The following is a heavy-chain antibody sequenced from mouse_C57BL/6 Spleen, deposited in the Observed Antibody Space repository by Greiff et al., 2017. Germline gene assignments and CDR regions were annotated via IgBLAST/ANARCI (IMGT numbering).Heavy chain of an antibody. CDR1: GYTFTSYW. V-gene: IGHV1-74*01. D-gene: IGHD1-1*01. CDR3: AIWRSSYLAWFAY. CDR2: IHPSDSDT. Sequence: QVQLQQPGAELVKPGASVKVSCKASGYTFTSYWMHWVKQRPGQGLEWIGRIHPSDSDTNYNQKFKGKATLTVDKSSSTAYMQLSSLTSADSAVYYCAIWRSSYLAWFAYWGQGTLVTVSA. J-gene: IGHJ3*01.